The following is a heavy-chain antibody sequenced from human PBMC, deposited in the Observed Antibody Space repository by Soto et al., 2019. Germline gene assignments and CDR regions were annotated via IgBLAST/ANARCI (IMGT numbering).Heavy chain of an antibody. CDR1: GGSFSGYY. V-gene: IGHV4-34*01. J-gene: IGHJ4*02. CDR2: INHSGST. CDR3: ARDKITGLFDY. D-gene: IGHD2-8*02. Sequence: SETLSFTCAVYGGSFSGYYWTWLRQPPGTGLEWIGEINHSGSTNYNPSLKSRVTISVDTSKNQFSLKLTSVTAADTAVYYCARDKITGLFDYWGQGTLVTAPQ.